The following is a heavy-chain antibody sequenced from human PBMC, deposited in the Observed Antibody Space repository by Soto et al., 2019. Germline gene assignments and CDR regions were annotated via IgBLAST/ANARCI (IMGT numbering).Heavy chain of an antibody. CDR3: ARDQGGYDILTGYYRGGAFDI. V-gene: IGHV3-48*01. D-gene: IGHD3-9*01. Sequence: GSLRLSCAASGFTFSSYSMNWVRQAPGKGLEWVSYISSSSSTIYYADSVKGRFTISRDNAKNSLYLQMNSLRAEDTAVYYCARDQGGYDILTGYYRGGAFDIWGQGTMVTVSS. CDR2: ISSSSSTI. CDR1: GFTFSSYS. J-gene: IGHJ3*02.